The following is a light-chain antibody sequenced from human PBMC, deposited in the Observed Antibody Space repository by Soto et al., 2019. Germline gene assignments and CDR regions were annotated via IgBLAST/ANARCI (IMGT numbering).Light chain of an antibody. V-gene: IGLV3-21*02. CDR1: NIGSKS. CDR3: QVWDGSSDQGV. J-gene: IGLJ3*02. CDR2: DDN. Sequence: SYELTQPPSVSVAPGQTARLACGGNNIGSKSVHWYQQKPGQAPVMVVYDDNDRPSGIPERFSGSNSGNTATLTISRVEAGDEADFYCQVWDGSSDQGVFGGGTKLTVL.